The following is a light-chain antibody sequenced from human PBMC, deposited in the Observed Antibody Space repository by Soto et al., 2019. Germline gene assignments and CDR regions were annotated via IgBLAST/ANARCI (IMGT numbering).Light chain of an antibody. CDR2: GAS. CDR1: QVTNSH. CDR3: QQYSTYPIT. Sequence: DIQMTQSPSSLSASIGDTVTITCRASQVTNSHLACYQQKPEKAPKSLIHGASNFQTGVPSRFSGRVSGTDSTLTITLVQPEDFATYYCQQYSTYPITFGQGTRLE. J-gene: IGKJ5*01. V-gene: IGKV1D-16*01.